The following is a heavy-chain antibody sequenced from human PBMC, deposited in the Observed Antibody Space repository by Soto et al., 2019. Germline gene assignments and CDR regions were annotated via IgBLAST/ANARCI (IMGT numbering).Heavy chain of an antibody. Sequence: EVQLFETGGGLVQPGGSLRLSCAASGFTFSSYAMWWVRQAPGKGLECVSAISGGGEATYYADSVKVRFTISRDNSKNTLYLQMNSLRAEDTAVYYCAFNSGSGSYYFDYWGQGTLVTVSS. CDR3: AFNSGSGSYYFDY. V-gene: IGHV3-23*01. CDR2: ISGGGEAT. D-gene: IGHD3-10*01. J-gene: IGHJ4*02. CDR1: GFTFSSYA.